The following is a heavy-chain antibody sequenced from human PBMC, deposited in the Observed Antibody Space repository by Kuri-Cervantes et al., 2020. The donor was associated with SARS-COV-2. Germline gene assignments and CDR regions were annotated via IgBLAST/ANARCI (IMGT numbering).Heavy chain of an antibody. CDR1: GYTFTSYD. V-gene: IGHV1-8*01. CDR2: MNPNSGNT. D-gene: IGHD2-2*01. J-gene: IGHJ6*02. CDR3: AAGSLEGGYYYYGMDV. Sequence: ASVKVSCKASGYTFTSYDINWVRQATGQGLEWMGWMNPNSGNTGYAQKFQGRVTMTRNTSISTAYMELSSLRSEDTAAYYCAAGSLEGGYYYYGMDVWGQGTTVTVSS.